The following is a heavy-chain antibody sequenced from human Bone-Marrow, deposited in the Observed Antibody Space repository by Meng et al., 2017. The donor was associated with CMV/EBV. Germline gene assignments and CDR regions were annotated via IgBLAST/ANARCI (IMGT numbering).Heavy chain of an antibody. J-gene: IGHJ4*02. CDR1: GFTFSSYG. CDR3: AKGEASRRSGFYY. D-gene: IGHD1-26*01. Sequence: GESLKISCAASGFTFSSYGMHWVRQAPGKGLEWSSAISGGGGTTYYADSVKGRFTISRENSKNTVYLQMSSLRVEDTAVYYCAKGEASRRSGFYYWGQGKLVTVSS. V-gene: IGHV3-23*01. CDR2: ISGGGGTT.